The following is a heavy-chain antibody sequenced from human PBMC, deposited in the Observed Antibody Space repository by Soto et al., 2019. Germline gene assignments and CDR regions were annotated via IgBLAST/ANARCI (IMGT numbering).Heavy chain of an antibody. V-gene: IGHV3-13*05. J-gene: IGHJ6*02. D-gene: IGHD3-10*01. CDR3: ARGGVADYYYYYGMDV. CDR2: IGTAGDP. CDR1: GFTFSSYD. Sequence: GGSLRLSCAASGFTFSSYDMHWVRQATGKGLEWVSAIGTAGDPYYPGSVKGRFTISRENAKNSLYLQMNSLRAGDTAVYYCARGGVADYYYYYGMDVWGQGTTVTVSS.